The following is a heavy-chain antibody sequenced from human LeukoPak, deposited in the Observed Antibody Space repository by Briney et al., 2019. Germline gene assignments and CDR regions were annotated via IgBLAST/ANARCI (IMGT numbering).Heavy chain of an antibody. J-gene: IGHJ4*02. Sequence: SVKVSCKASGGTFSRYAISWVRQAPGQGLEWMGGIIPMFGIANYAQKFRGRVTITADESTSTAYMELSSLRSEDTAVYYCARDRPYTGGWRGFDYWGQGTLVTVSS. CDR2: IIPMFGIA. CDR1: GGTFSRYA. CDR3: ARDRPYTGGWRGFDY. V-gene: IGHV1-69*13. D-gene: IGHD6-19*01.